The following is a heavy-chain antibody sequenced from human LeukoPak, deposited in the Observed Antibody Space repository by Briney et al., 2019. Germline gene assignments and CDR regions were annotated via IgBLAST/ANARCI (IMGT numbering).Heavy chain of an antibody. D-gene: IGHD2-2*01. CDR1: GGTFSSYA. CDR2: IIPIFGTA. V-gene: IGHV1-69*01. J-gene: IGHJ4*02. Sequence: ASVKVSCKASGGTFSSYAISWVRQAPGQGLEWMGGIIPIFGTANYAQKFQGRVTITADESTSTAYMELSSLRSDDTAVYYCARVVVVPAARRPLYYFDYWGQGTLVTVSS. CDR3: ARVVVVPAARRPLYYFDY.